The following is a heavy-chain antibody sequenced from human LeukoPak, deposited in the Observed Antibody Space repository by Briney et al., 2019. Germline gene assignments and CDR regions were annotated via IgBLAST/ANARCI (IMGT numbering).Heavy chain of an antibody. J-gene: IGHJ3*02. V-gene: IGHV3-21*01. CDR1: GFTFSSYS. CDR2: ISSSSSYI. Sequence: KPGGSLRLSCAASGFTFSSYSMNWVRQAPGKGLEWVSSISSSSSYIYYADSAKGRFTISRDNAKNSLYLQMNSLRAEDTAVYYCARAYSSSWHDAFDIWGQGTMVTVSS. CDR3: ARAYSSSWHDAFDI. D-gene: IGHD6-13*01.